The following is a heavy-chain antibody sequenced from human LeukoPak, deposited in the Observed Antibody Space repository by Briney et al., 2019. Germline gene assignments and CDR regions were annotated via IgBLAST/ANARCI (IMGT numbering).Heavy chain of an antibody. V-gene: IGHV5-51*01. CDR1: GYGFATYW. CDR3: ARHPITRYYDSSGDSAAGPDY. Sequence: GESLKISCKGSGYGFATYWIGWVRQMPGKGLEWMGIINPGDSDTRYSPSFQGQVTISADKSIYTAYLQWSSLKASDTAMYYCARHPITRYYDSSGDSAAGPDYWGQGTLVTVSS. D-gene: IGHD3-22*01. CDR2: INPGDSDT. J-gene: IGHJ4*02.